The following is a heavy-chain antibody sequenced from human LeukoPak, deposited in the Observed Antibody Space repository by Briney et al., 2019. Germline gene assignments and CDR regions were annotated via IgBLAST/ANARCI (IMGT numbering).Heavy chain of an antibody. J-gene: IGHJ4*02. CDR1: GYTLTELS. CDR2: FDPEDGET. D-gene: IGHD3-3*01. CDR3: ATALPYYDFWSGYSD. Sequence: ASGKVSCKVSGYTLTELSMHWVRQAPGKGLEWMGGFDPEDGETIYAQKFQGRGTMTEDTSTDTAYMELSGLRSGDTAVYYCATALPYYDFWSGYSDWGQGTLVTVSS. V-gene: IGHV1-24*01.